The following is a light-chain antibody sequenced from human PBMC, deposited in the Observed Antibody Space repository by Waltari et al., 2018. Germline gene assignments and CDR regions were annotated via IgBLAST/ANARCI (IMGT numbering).Light chain of an antibody. Sequence: QSALTQPASVSGSPGQSITISCTGTSSDVGRYNYVSWYQQHPGKAPKLMIYEVSHRPAGVSDRCSGSKSGNTASLTISGLQAEDEADYYCSSFTGSDTHVFGTGTKVTVL. V-gene: IGLV2-14*01. CDR2: EVS. CDR3: SSFTGSDTHV. CDR1: SSDVGRYNY. J-gene: IGLJ1*01.